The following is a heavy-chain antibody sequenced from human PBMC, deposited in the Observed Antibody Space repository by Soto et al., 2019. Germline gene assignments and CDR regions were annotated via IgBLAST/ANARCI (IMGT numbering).Heavy chain of an antibody. J-gene: IGHJ6*03. V-gene: IGHV4-39*01. CDR1: DSAVSSSSYF. CDR2: IYYSGST. D-gene: IGHD3-3*01. Sequence: SETLCHTGIVSDSAVSSSSYFWGWIRQPPGKGLEWIGSIYYSGSTYYNPSLKSRVTISVDTSKNQFSLKLSSVIAADTAVYYCARAGPYDFWSGYHYYYYMDVWGKGTTVTV. CDR3: ARAGPYDFWSGYHYYYYMDV.